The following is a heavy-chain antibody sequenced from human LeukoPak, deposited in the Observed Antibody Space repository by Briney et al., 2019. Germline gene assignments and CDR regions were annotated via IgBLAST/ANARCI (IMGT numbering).Heavy chain of an antibody. CDR1: GGSISSYC. V-gene: IGHV4-59*01. D-gene: IGHD5-24*01. CDR3: ARSFGGYNFFDY. Sequence: PSETLSLTCTVSGGSISSYCWSWIRQPPGKGLEWIGYIYYSGSTNYNPSLKSRVTISVDTSKNQFSLKLSSVTAADTAVYYCARSFGGYNFFDYWGQGTLVTVSS. J-gene: IGHJ4*02. CDR2: IYYSGST.